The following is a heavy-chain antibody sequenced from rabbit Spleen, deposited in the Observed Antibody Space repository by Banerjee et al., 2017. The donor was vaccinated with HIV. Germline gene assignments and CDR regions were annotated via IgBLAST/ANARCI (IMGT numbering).Heavy chain of an antibody. Sequence: QEQLVESGGGLVQPGGSLKLSCKASGFDFSSYGVSWVRQAPGKGLEWIGYIDPIFHVTTYASWVNGRFSISRENTQNTVDLKMNSLTAADTATYFCARDGAGGSYFALWGPGTLVTVS. CDR1: GFDFSSYG. CDR2: IDPIFHVT. CDR3: ARDGAGGSYFAL. D-gene: IGHD8-1*01. J-gene: IGHJ4*01. V-gene: IGHV1S47*01.